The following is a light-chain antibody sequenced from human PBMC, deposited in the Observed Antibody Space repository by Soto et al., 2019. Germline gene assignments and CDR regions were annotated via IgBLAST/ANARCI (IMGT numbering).Light chain of an antibody. Sequence: QSVLTQPASVSGSPGQSITISCTGTSSDVGSYNLVSWYQQHPGKAPKLMIYEGSKRPSGVSNRFSGSKSGNTASLTISGLQAEDEADYYCCSYAGSSTTYVFGNGTKGT. CDR3: CSYAGSSTTYV. V-gene: IGLV2-23*01. CDR1: SSDVGSYNL. CDR2: EGS. J-gene: IGLJ1*01.